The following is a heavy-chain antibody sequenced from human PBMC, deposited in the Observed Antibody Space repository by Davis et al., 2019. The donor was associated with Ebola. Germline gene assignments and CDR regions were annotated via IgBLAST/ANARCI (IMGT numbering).Heavy chain of an antibody. CDR2: ISVSSGYI. J-gene: IGHJ4*02. CDR3: TREDTAMADFDC. D-gene: IGHD5-18*01. CDR1: GFIFSSYT. Sequence: PGGSLRLSCAASGFIFSSYTMNWVRQAPGKGLEWVSSISVSSGYIYYEDSVKGRFTISRDNAKNSLYLQMNSLRAEDTAVYYCTREDTAMADFDCWGQGTLVTVSS. V-gene: IGHV3-21*01.